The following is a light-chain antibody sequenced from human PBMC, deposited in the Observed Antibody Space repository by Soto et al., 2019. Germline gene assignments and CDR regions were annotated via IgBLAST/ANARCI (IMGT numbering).Light chain of an antibody. CDR2: GAS. Sequence: EIVMTQSPATLSVSPGERATLSCRASQSVSSNLAWYQQKPGQAPRLLMYGASSRATGIPDRFSGSGSGTDFTLTISRLEPEDFAVYYCQQYGSSRWTLGKGTKVDIX. CDR1: QSVSSN. CDR3: QQYGSSRWT. V-gene: IGKV3-20*01. J-gene: IGKJ1*01.